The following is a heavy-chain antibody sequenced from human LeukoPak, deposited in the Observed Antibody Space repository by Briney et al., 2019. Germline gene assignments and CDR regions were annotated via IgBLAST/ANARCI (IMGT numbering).Heavy chain of an antibody. D-gene: IGHD2-8*02. Sequence: ASVKVSCKASGGTFSSYAISWVRQAPGQGLEWMGWISAYNGNTNYAQKLQGRVTMTTDTSTSTAYMELRSLRSDDTAVYYCARDKAYWVNYYYGMDVWGQGTTVTVSS. CDR3: ARDKAYWVNYYYGMDV. V-gene: IGHV1-18*01. J-gene: IGHJ6*02. CDR2: ISAYNGNT. CDR1: GGTFSSYA.